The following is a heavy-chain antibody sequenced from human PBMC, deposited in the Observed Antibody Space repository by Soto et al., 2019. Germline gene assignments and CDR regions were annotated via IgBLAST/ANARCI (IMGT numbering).Heavy chain of an antibody. D-gene: IGHD2-15*01. CDR2: ISSSSAYI. V-gene: IGHV3-21*01. CDR3: ARPARGGYYCYGLGV. J-gene: IGHJ6*02. Sequence: LRPSCEASGFSFSTCSMNWGRRAPGQGLKYVCVISSSSAYICYADSVKGRFTVSRDNARTSLFLRMRGMREADTAVFSCARPARGGYYCYGLGVWGQGTTVTVSS. CDR1: GFSFSTCS.